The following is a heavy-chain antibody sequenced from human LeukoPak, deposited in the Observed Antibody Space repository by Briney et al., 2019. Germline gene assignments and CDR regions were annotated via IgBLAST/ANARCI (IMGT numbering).Heavy chain of an antibody. J-gene: IGHJ4*02. CDR1: GGSLNNNSCY. CDR3: HSDCIAY. CDR2: LHYSGT. Sequence: SETLSLTCTVSGGSLNNNSCYWGWIRQPPGMGLEWIGSLHYSGTYYNPSLKSRVTISLDTSKNQFSLKLTSVTAADTAVYFCHSDCIAYWGQGTVVTVSS. D-gene: IGHD2-15*01. V-gene: IGHV4-39*07.